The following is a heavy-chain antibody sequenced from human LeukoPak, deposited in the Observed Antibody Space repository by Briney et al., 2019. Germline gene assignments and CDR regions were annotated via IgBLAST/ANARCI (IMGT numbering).Heavy chain of an antibody. D-gene: IGHD3-22*01. V-gene: IGHV3-74*01. CDR1: GFTFSHYW. CDR3: VPTDSSGLD. J-gene: IGHJ4*02. CDR2: TNTDGSST. Sequence: GGSLRLSCEASGFTFSHYWMHWVRQAPGKGLVWVSRTNTDGSSTSYVDSVKGRFTISRDDANNTMYLQMNSLRAEDTAMYYCVPTDSSGLDWGQGTLVTVSS.